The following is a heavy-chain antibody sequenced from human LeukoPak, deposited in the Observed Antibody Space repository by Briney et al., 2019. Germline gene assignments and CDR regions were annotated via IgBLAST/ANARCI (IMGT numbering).Heavy chain of an antibody. V-gene: IGHV4-39*07. CDR3: ARDRGVVGAFDY. J-gene: IGHJ4*02. Sequence: SETLSLTCTVSGGSISSNSYYWGWIRQPPGKGLEWIGSIYYSGRTYYNPSLKSRVTISVDTSKNQFSLKLSSVTAADTAAYYCARDRGVVGAFDYWGQGTLVTVSS. CDR2: IYYSGRT. D-gene: IGHD1-26*01. CDR1: GGSISSNSYY.